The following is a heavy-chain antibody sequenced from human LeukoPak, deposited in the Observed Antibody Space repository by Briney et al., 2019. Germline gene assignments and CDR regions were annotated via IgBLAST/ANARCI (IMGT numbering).Heavy chain of an antibody. V-gene: IGHV1-46*01. CDR1: GYTFTSYG. CDR2: INPSGGST. Sequence: ASVKVSCKASGYTFTSYGISWVRQAPGQGLEWMGIINPSGGSTSYAQKFQGRVTMTRDMSTSTVYMELSSLRSEDTAVYYCARDVAAAGTGPFNWFDPWGQGTLVTVSS. D-gene: IGHD6-13*01. CDR3: ARDVAAAGTGPFNWFDP. J-gene: IGHJ5*02.